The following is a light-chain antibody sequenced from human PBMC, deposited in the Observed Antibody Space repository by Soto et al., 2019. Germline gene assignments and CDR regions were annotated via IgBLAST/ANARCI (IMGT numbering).Light chain of an antibody. CDR2: NAY. Sequence: EIVLTQSPGTLSVSPGERATLSCRASQSLNSNSLAWYQQKPGQAPRLLIYNAYNRASGMPDRFSGSGSGTDFTLTISRLEPEDFVVYHCQQYDGSPRTFGQGTKVEVK. J-gene: IGKJ1*01. CDR1: QSLNSNS. CDR3: QQYDGSPRT. V-gene: IGKV3-20*01.